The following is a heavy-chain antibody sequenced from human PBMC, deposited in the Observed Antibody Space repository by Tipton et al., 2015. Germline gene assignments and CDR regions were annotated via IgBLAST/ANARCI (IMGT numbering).Heavy chain of an antibody. V-gene: IGHV3-33*08. CDR3: ARRMPVGSSLDY. J-gene: IGHJ4*01. D-gene: IGHD1-26*01. CDR2: IFSDESQK. Sequence: RSLRLSCAASGFTFTKYGMHWVRQAPGKGLEWVAGIFSDESQKFYADSVRGRFTISRDNSKNMLYLEMDSLRAEDTALYYCARRMPVGSSLDYWGQGTRVTVSS. CDR1: GFTFTKYG.